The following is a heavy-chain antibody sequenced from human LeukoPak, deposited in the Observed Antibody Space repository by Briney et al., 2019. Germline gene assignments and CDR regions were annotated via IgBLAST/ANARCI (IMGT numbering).Heavy chain of an antibody. J-gene: IGHJ3*02. CDR1: GGSIKPYY. V-gene: IGHV4-59*01. CDR2: IYHTGPT. D-gene: IGHD5-24*01. CDR3: ARVGGMTTINNDAFDI. Sequence: SETLSLTCTVSGGSIKPYYWNWIRQSPGKGLQWIGYIYHTGPTNYNPSLKSRVTISLDTSKNQFSLKLTSVTAADTAIYYCARVGGMTTINNDAFDIWGQGTMATVSS.